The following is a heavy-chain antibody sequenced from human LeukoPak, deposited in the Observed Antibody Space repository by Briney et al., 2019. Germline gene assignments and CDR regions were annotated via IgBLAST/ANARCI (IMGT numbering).Heavy chain of an antibody. V-gene: IGHV1-18*01. D-gene: IGHD3-22*01. CDR1: GYTFTSYG. CDR2: ISAYNGNT. J-gene: IGHJ4*02. Sequence: ASVNVSCKASGYTFTSYGISWVRQAPGQGLEWMGWISAYNGNTNYAQTLQGRVTMTTDTSTSTAYMELRSLRSDDTAVYYCARDVWYYYDSSGYPSDYWGQGTLVTVSS. CDR3: ARDVWYYYDSSGYPSDY.